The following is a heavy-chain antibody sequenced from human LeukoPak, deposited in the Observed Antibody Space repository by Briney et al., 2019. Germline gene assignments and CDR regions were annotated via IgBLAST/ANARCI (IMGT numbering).Heavy chain of an antibody. D-gene: IGHD5-18*01. CDR3: AAVGYTYGSGSFDI. Sequence: PSETLSLTCTVSGGSISSGSYYWSWIRQPAGKGLEWIGRIYTSGSTNYNPSLKSRVTISVDTSKNQFSLKLTSVTAADTAVYYCAAVGYTYGSGSFDIWSQGTMVTVSS. CDR2: IYTSGST. V-gene: IGHV4-61*02. J-gene: IGHJ3*02. CDR1: GGSISSGSYY.